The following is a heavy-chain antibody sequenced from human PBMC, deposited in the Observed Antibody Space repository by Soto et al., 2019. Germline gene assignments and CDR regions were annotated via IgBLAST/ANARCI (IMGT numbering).Heavy chain of an antibody. D-gene: IGHD3-22*01. CDR1: GFTFSGSA. CDR2: IRSKANSYAT. CDR3: TRRYDSDYYYYYGMDV. V-gene: IGHV3-73*01. Sequence: GGSLRLSCAASGFTFSGSAMHWVRQASGKGLEWVGRIRSKANSYATAYAASVKGRFTISRDDSKNTAYLQMNSLKTEDTAVYYCTRRYDSDYYYYYGMDVWGQGTTVTVSS. J-gene: IGHJ6*02.